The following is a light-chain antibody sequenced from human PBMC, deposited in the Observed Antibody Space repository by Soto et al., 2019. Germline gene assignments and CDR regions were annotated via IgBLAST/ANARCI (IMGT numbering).Light chain of an antibody. V-gene: IGLV2-14*01. J-gene: IGLJ1*01. CDR3: NSYTSSSTLYV. CDR1: SSDIGGYNY. CDR2: EVS. Sequence: QSALTQPASVSGSPGQSITISCTGTSSDIGGYNYVSWYQQHPGKAPKLMLYEVSNRPSGASNRFSGSKSGNTASLTITGLQAEDEADYYCNSYTSSSTLYVFGTGTKLTVL.